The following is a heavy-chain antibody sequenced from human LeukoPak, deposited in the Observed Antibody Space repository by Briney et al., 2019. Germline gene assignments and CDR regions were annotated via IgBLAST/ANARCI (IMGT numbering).Heavy chain of an antibody. V-gene: IGHV1-46*01. D-gene: IGHD5-12*01. Sequence: ASVKVSCKASGYTFTDNFMHWVLQAPGQGLEWMGIINPSGDNTWYAQKFQGRVTMTRDMATSTDYVEVSSLRSEDTAVYYCARDNSVGDSAWWFDPWGQGTLVTVSS. CDR2: INPSGDNT. J-gene: IGHJ5*02. CDR1: GYTFTDNF. CDR3: ARDNSVGDSAWWFDP.